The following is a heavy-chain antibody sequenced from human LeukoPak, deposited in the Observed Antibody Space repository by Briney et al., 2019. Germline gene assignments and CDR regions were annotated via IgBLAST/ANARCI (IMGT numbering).Heavy chain of an antibody. CDR3: ARQRASGSYLTYMDV. CDR2: IYPGDSDT. D-gene: IGHD1-26*01. J-gene: IGHJ6*03. CDR1: GYSFTSYW. V-gene: IGHV5-51*01. Sequence: GESLKISCKGSGYSFTSYWIGWVRQMPGKGLEWMGIIYPGDSDTRYSPSFQGQVTISADKSISTAYLQWSSLKASDTAMYYCARQRASGSYLTYMDVWGKGTTVTVSS.